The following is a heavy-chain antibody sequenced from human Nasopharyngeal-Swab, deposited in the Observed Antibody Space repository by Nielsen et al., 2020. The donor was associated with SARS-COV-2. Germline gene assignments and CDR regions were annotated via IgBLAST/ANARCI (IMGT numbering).Heavy chain of an antibody. J-gene: IGHJ6*03. Sequence: ASVKVSCKASGYTFTRHGVTWARQAPGQGLEWMGWISTYNGNTIYAQKFQGRLTMTTDTSTSTAYMELRSLRSDDTAVYYCAILAASPNYYYYYYMDVWGKGTTITVSS. V-gene: IGHV1-18*04. CDR3: AILAASPNYYYYYYMDV. CDR2: ISTYNGNT. D-gene: IGHD2-2*01. CDR1: GYTFTRHG.